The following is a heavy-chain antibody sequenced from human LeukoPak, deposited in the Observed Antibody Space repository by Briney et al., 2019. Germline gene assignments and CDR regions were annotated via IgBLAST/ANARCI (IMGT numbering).Heavy chain of an antibody. J-gene: IGHJ4*02. CDR2: IIPILGIA. D-gene: IGHD5-18*01. V-gene: IGHV1-69*02. Sequence: SVKVSCKASGSTFSSYTISWVRQAPGQGLEWMGRIIPILGIANYAQKFQGRVTITADKSTSTAYMELSSLRSEDTAVYYCARAPGYSYGPFDYWGQGTLVTVSS. CDR3: ARAPGYSYGPFDY. CDR1: GSTFSSYT.